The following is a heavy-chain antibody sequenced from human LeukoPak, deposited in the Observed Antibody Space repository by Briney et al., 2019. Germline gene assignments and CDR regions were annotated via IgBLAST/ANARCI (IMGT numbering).Heavy chain of an antibody. Sequence: GASVKVSCKASGYTFTNFGITWVRQAPGQGLEWMGWISTYNGNTDYAQKVQGRVTMTTDTSTSTAYMDLRSLRSDDTAMYYCAAYHGYSSSWYYFDYWGQGTLVTVSS. J-gene: IGHJ4*02. CDR1: GYTFTNFG. D-gene: IGHD6-13*01. V-gene: IGHV1-18*01. CDR2: ISTYNGNT. CDR3: AAYHGYSSSWYYFDY.